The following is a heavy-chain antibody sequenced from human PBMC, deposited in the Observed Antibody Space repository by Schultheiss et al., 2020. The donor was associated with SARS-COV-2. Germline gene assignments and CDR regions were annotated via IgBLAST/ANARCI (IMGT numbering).Heavy chain of an antibody. J-gene: IGHJ4*02. D-gene: IGHD1-26*01. CDR3: ARGGSHIDY. V-gene: IGHV4-34*01. Sequence: SQTLSLTCAVYGGSFSGYYWSWIRQPPGKGLEWIGSIYHSGSTYYNPSLKSRVTISVDKSKNQFSLKLSSVTAADTAVYYCARGGSHIDYWGQGTLVTVSS. CDR1: GGSFSGYY. CDR2: IYHSGST.